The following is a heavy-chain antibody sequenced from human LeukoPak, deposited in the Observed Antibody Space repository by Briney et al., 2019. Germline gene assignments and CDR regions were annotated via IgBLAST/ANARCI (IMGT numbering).Heavy chain of an antibody. CDR1: GFTFSSYA. Sequence: GGSLRLSCAASGFTFSSYAMSWVRQAPGKGLEWASAISGSGGSTYYADSVKGRFTISRDNSKNTLYLQMNSLRAEDTAVYYCAKDLPLWFGELLIDYWGQGTLVTVSS. CDR3: AKDLPLWFGELLIDY. V-gene: IGHV3-23*01. D-gene: IGHD3-10*01. CDR2: ISGSGGST. J-gene: IGHJ4*02.